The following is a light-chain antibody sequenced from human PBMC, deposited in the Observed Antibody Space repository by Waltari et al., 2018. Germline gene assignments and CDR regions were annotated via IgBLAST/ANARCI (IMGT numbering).Light chain of an antibody. V-gene: IGKV3-20*01. CDR3: EQYGDSPRT. J-gene: IGKJ5*01. CDR2: GAS. CDR1: HIVYARY. Sequence: EIVLTQSPGTLSLSPGDGATLSCRPSHIVYARYLAWYQQRPGQAPRLVIYGASTRAPGIPDRFSGSASGTEFTLTISKLEPEDFAVYYCEQYGDSPRTFGQGTRLEIK.